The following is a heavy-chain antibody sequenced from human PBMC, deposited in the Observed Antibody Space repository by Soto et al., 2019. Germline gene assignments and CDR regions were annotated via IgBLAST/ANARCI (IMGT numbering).Heavy chain of an antibody. V-gene: IGHV3-74*01. D-gene: IGHD3-22*01. CDR1: GFTFSGYR. CDR3: ASWYYYDSSGYPDACDI. J-gene: IGHJ3*02. Sequence: HGGSLRLSCAASGFTFSGYRMNWVRKAPGKGLVGVSRINSDGSSTSYADSVKGRFTISRDNAKNTLYLQMNSLRAEDTAVYYCASWYYYDSSGYPDACDIWGQGTMVTV. CDR2: INSDGSST.